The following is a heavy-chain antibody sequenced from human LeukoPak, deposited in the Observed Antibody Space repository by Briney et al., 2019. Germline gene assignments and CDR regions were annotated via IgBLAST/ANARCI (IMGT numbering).Heavy chain of an antibody. CDR1: GGTFSRYA. CDR3: ASFRVVTAISHY. D-gene: IGHD2-21*02. Sequence: SVKVSCKASGGTFSRYAISWVRQAPGQGLEWMGRIIPILGIANYAQKFQGRVTITADKSTSTAYMELSSLRSEDTAVYYCASFRVVTAISHYWGQGTLVTVSS. CDR2: IIPILGIA. J-gene: IGHJ4*02. V-gene: IGHV1-69*04.